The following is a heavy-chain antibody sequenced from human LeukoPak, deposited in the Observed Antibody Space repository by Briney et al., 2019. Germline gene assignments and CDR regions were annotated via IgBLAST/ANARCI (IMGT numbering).Heavy chain of an antibody. Sequence: PSETLSLTCTVSGGSISSYYWSWIRQPPGKGLEWIGYIYTSGSTNYNPSLKSRVTIPVDTSKNQFSLKLSSVTAADTAVYYCAKGTSTVVTPNYYYYYSMDVWGKGTTVTVSS. D-gene: IGHD4-23*01. J-gene: IGHJ6*03. CDR2: IYTSGST. CDR3: AKGTSTVVTPNYYYYYSMDV. CDR1: GGSISSYY. V-gene: IGHV4-4*09.